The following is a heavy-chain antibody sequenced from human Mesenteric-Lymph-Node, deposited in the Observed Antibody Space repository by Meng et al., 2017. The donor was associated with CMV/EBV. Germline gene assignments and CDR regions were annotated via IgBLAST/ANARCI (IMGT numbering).Heavy chain of an antibody. V-gene: IGHV4-31*03. CDR3: ARIVITIFGVIIADNHYYCMDV. Sequence: SETLSLTCTVSNGSISSGGFYWTWIRQHPGKGLEWIGHISYSGSSYYNPSLKSRVTISRDTSKNQFSLKLNSVAAADTAVYYCARIVITIFGVIIADNHYYCMDVWGQGTTVTVSS. CDR2: ISYSGSS. J-gene: IGHJ6*02. CDR1: NGSISSGGFY. D-gene: IGHD3-3*01.